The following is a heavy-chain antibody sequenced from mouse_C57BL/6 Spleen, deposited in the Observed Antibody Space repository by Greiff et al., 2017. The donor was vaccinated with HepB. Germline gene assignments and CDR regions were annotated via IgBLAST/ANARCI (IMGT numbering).Heavy chain of an antibody. D-gene: IGHD1-1*01. CDR1: GFTFSSYG. J-gene: IGHJ2*01. CDR2: ISSGGSYT. Sequence: EVMLVESGGDLVKPGGSLKLSCAASGFTFSSYGMSWVRQTPDKRLEWVATISSGGSYTYYPDSVKGRFTISRDNAKNTLYQQMSSLKSEDTAMYYCARQVGENVLLEKNYFDDWGQGTTLTVSS. V-gene: IGHV5-6*01. CDR3: ARQVGENVLLEKNYFDD.